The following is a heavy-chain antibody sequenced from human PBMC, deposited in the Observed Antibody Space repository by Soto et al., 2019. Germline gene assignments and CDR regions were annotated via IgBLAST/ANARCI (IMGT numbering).Heavy chain of an antibody. CDR3: ARDPSYDGMDV. V-gene: IGHV1-69*06. Sequence: SVKVSCKTSGGTFSSYAINWVRQAPGQGLERMGEIIPIFGTANYAQKFQGRITITADTSTSTAYMELSSLRSDDTAVYYCARDPSYDGMDVWGQGTTVTVSS. CDR1: GGTFSSYA. CDR2: IIPIFGTA. J-gene: IGHJ6*02.